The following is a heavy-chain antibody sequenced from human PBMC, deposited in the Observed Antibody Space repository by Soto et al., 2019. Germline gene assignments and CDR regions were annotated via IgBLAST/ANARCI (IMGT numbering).Heavy chain of an antibody. J-gene: IGHJ4*02. CDR1: GFTFSSYG. V-gene: IGHV3-33*01. D-gene: IGHD6-19*01. CDR2: IWYDGSNK. Sequence: GGSLRLSCAASGFTFSSYGMHWVRQAPGKGLEWVAVIWYDGSNKYYADSVKGRFTISRDNSKNTLYLQMNSLRAEDTAVYYCAREMVAGTSTFDYWGQGTLVTVSS. CDR3: AREMVAGTSTFDY.